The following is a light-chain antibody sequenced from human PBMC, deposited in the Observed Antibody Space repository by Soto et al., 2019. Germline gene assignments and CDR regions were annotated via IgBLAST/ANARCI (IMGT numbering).Light chain of an antibody. CDR3: QQYGLYWS. CDR2: DAS. V-gene: IGKV1-5*01. J-gene: IGKJ1*01. CDR1: QSISGW. Sequence: DIPMTQSPSTLSASVGDRVTITCRASQSISGWLAWYQQKPGKAPNLLIYDASSLQSGVPSRFSVSGSGTEFTLTISSLQTDDFATYYCQQYGLYWSFGQGTRVEIK.